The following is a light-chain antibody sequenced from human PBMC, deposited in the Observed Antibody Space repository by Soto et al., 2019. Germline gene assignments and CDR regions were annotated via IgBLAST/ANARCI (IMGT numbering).Light chain of an antibody. CDR2: EVS. J-gene: IGLJ1*01. Sequence: QSVLTPPPSVSGSPGQSVTISCTGTSSDVGSYNRVSWYQQPPGTAPKLMIYEVSNRPSGVPDRFSGSKSGNTASLTISGLQAEDEADCYCSSYTSTSTYVFGTGTKVTV. CDR3: SSYTSTSTYV. V-gene: IGLV2-18*02. CDR1: SSDVGSYNR.